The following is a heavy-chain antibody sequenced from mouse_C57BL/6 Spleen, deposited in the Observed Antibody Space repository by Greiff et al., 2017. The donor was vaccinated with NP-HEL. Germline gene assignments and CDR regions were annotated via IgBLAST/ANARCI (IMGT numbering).Heavy chain of an antibody. D-gene: IGHD1-1*01. J-gene: IGHJ1*03. V-gene: IGHV1-69*01. CDR3: ARNFNTTDGWDFDD. CDR2: IDPSDSYT. CDR1: GYTFTSYW. Sequence: QVQLQQPGAELVKPGASVKLSCKASGYTFTSYWMHWVKQRPGQGLEWIGEIDPSDSYTNYNQKFKGKSTLTVDKSSSTAYMQLSSLTSEDSAVYYGARNFNTTDGWDFDDWGKGTTVTVSS.